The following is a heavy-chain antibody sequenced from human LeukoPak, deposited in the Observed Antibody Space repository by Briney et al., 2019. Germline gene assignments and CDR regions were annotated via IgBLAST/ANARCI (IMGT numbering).Heavy chain of an antibody. Sequence: NPSQTLSLTCAISGDSVSSNSAAWNWIRQSPSRGLEWLGRTYYRSKWYNDYAVSVKSRITINPDTSKNQFSLQLNSVTPEDTAVYYCARDVKGREQPSNAFDIWGQGTMVTVSS. D-gene: IGHD6-13*01. V-gene: IGHV6-1*01. J-gene: IGHJ3*02. CDR3: ARDVKGREQPSNAFDI. CDR1: GDSVSSNSAA. CDR2: TYYRSKWYN.